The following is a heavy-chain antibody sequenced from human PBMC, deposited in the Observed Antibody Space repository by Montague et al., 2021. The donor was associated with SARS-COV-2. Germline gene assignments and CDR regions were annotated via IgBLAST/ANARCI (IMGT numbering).Heavy chain of an antibody. V-gene: IGHV1-8*01. Sequence: SVKVSCKASGYTFSSYDINWVRQAPGHGLEWMGWMNPNSGNTGYAQKFQGRVTMTSRTSINTFYLDLNSLRPDDTDVYYCAIEGLESGNAFDIWGQGTEITVSS. J-gene: IGHJ3*02. CDR3: AIEGLESGNAFDI. D-gene: IGHD3-3*01. CDR1: GYTFSSYD. CDR2: MNPNSGNT.